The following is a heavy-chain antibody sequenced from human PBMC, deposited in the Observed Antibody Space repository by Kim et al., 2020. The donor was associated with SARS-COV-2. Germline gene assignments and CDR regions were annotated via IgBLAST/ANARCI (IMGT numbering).Heavy chain of an antibody. Sequence: ASVKVSCKASGYTFKSYPIHWLRQAPGQRLEWMGWVNAANDETKYSQKFQGRVTITRDTSANTAHMDLRSLTFEDTAIYYCARDMNPTVYDYWGQGTLVTVSS. CDR2: VNAANDET. CDR3: ARDMNPTVYDY. V-gene: IGHV1-3*01. J-gene: IGHJ4*02. CDR1: GYTFKSYP. D-gene: IGHD4-4*01.